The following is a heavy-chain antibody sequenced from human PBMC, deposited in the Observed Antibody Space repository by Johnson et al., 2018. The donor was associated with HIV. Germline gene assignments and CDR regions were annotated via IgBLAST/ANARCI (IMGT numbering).Heavy chain of an antibody. CDR1: GFTFSSYD. J-gene: IGHJ3*02. V-gene: IGHV3-13*01. Sequence: VQLVESGGNVVQPGRSQRLSCAASGFTFSSYDMHWVRQATGKGLEWVSAIGTAGDTYYPDSVKGRFTISRDLSKNTLFLQMNSLRADDTAVYYCAKVAVATAAGGVGLNIWGPGTMVTVSS. CDR3: AKVAVATAAGGVGLNI. CDR2: IGTAGDT. D-gene: IGHD6-13*01.